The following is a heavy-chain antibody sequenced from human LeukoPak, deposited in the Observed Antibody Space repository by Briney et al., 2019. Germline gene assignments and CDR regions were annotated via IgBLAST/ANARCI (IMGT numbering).Heavy chain of an antibody. CDR2: ISSSSSYI. CDR1: GFTFSSYS. V-gene: IGHV3-21*01. Sequence: GGSLRLSCAASGFTFSSYSMNWVRQAPGKGLEWVSSISSSSSYIYYADSVKGRFTISRDNSKNTLYLQMNSLRAKDTAVYYCARDLDLEAFDIWGQGTMVTVSS. J-gene: IGHJ3*02. CDR3: ARDLDLEAFDI.